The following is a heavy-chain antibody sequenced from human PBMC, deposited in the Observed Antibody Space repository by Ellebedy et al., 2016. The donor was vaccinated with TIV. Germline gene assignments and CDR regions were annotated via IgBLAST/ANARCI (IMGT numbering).Heavy chain of an antibody. CDR3: AASFFVDTAMVTGSGAEYYFDY. J-gene: IGHJ4*02. Sequence: PGGSLRLSCAASGFTFSSYFMNRVRQAPGKGLEWVSSISSSSTYIYFADSVKGRFTISRDNAKNSLYLQMNSLRAEDTAVYYCAASFFVDTAMVTGSGAEYYFDYWGQGTLVTVSS. D-gene: IGHD5-18*01. CDR1: GFTFSSYF. V-gene: IGHV3-21*01. CDR2: ISSSSTYI.